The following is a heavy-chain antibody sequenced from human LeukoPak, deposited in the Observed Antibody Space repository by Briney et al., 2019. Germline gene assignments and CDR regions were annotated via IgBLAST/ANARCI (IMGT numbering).Heavy chain of an antibody. CDR3: ARDLSLNWFDP. Sequence: GGSLRLSCAASGFTVSSNYMSWVRQAPGKGREWVSVIYSGGTTYYADSVKGRFTISRDNSKNTLYLQMNSLRAEDTAVYYCARDLSLNWFDPWGQGTLVTVSS. D-gene: IGHD2/OR15-2a*01. J-gene: IGHJ5*02. CDR1: GFTVSSNY. CDR2: IYSGGTT. V-gene: IGHV3-66*02.